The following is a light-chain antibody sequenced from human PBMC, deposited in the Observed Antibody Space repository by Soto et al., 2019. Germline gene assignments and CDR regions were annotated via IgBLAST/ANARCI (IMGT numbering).Light chain of an antibody. CDR1: QSVSIN. J-gene: IGKJ1*01. V-gene: IGKV3-15*01. CDR2: GAS. Sequence: ELVLTQSPATLSVSPGETVTLSCRASQSVSINVAWYQQKPGQSPRLLISGASTRATGIPASFSGSGSGTEFTLTNSSLQSEDFTISFCQQYYNWRRTFGQGTKVDIK. CDR3: QQYYNWRRT.